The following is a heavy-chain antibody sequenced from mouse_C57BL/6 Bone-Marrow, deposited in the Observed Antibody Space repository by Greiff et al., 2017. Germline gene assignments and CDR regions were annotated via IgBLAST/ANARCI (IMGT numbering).Heavy chain of an antibody. CDR1: GFSLTSYA. Sequence: QVQLKESGPGLVAPSQSLSITCTVSGFSLTSYAISWVRQPPGKGLEWLGVIWTGGGPNYNSALKSRLSISKDNSKSQVFLKMNSLQTDDTARYYCARKRYDYDGFAYWGQGTLVTVSA. J-gene: IGHJ3*01. CDR2: IWTGGGP. V-gene: IGHV2-9-1*01. D-gene: IGHD2-4*01. CDR3: ARKRYDYDGFAY.